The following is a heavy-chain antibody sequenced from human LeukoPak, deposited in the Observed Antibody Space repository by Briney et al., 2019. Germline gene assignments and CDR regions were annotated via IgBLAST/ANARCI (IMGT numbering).Heavy chain of an antibody. CDR3: ARDRARYCSGGSCYYFDY. V-gene: IGHV3-11*01. Sequence: GGSLRLSCAASGFTFSDYYMSWIRQAPGKGLEWVSYISSSGSTIYYADSVKGRFTISRDNAKNSLYLQMNSLRAEDTAVYYCARDRARYCSGGSCYYFDYWGQGTLVTVSS. D-gene: IGHD2-15*01. J-gene: IGHJ4*02. CDR1: GFTFSDYY. CDR2: ISSSGSTI.